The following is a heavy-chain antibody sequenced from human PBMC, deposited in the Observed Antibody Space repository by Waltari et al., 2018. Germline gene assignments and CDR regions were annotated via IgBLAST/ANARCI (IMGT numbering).Heavy chain of an antibody. CDR3: ARRRYGDRDY. J-gene: IGHJ4*02. CDR2: ISTTISTI. D-gene: IGHD4-17*01. CDR1: GFTFSRYS. V-gene: IGHV3-48*02. Sequence: EVQLVASGGGLVQPGGSLTLSCAASGFTFSRYSMNWVRQAPGQGVEWVSDISTTISTIYYAYSVMGPFTTSRDNANNALDRQMNSLRDEYTAGYFGARRRYGDRDYRGQGTLVTVSS.